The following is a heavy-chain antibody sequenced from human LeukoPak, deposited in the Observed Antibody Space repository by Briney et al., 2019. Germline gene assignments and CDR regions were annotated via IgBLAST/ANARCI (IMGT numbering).Heavy chain of an antibody. D-gene: IGHD3-22*01. Sequence: ASVKVSCKASGYIFTNYYMHWVRQAPGQGLEWMGIINPSGGSTSYAQKFQGRVTMTRDMSTSTVYMELSSLRSEDTAVYYCARHDDSSGYYSYWGQGTLVTVSS. CDR3: ARHDDSSGYYSY. J-gene: IGHJ4*02. CDR1: GYIFTNYY. CDR2: INPSGGST. V-gene: IGHV1-46*01.